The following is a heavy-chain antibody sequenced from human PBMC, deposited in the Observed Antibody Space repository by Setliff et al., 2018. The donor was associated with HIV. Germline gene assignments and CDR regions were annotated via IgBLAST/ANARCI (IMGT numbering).Heavy chain of an antibody. CDR2: IYYSGST. Sequence: SETLSLTCIVSGGSISSTSHYWGWVRQPPGKGLEWIGTIYYSGSTYYNSSLKSRVTMSVDTSKNQFSLRLSSVTAADTAVYYCARDQKGYSYGYFDSWGQGTLVTVSS. CDR1: GGSISSTSHY. CDR3: ARDQKGYSYGYFDS. J-gene: IGHJ4*02. V-gene: IGHV4-39*07. D-gene: IGHD5-18*01.